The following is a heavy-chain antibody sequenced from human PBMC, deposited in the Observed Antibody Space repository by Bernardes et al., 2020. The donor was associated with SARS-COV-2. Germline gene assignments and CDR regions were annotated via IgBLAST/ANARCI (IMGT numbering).Heavy chain of an antibody. V-gene: IGHV3-23*05. CDR2: IYRSGFNT. Sequence: GGSLRLSCAASGFTFSNYIMTWVRQAPGKGLEWVSTIYRSGFNTFYADSVKGRFTISRDNSKNTLYLQMNSLRVDDTAVYYCAKEDGYDYWGQGTLVTVSS. CDR1: GFTFSNYI. D-gene: IGHD1-1*01. J-gene: IGHJ4*02. CDR3: AKEDGYDY.